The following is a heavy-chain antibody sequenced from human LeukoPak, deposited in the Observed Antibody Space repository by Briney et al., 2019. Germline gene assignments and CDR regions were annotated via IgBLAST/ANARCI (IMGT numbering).Heavy chain of an antibody. V-gene: IGHV5-51*01. D-gene: IGHD3-3*01. Sequence: GESLRISCKGSGYTFSSYWIGWVRQMPGKGLEWMGIIYPGDSDTRYSPSLQGQVTISVDTSIGTAYLQWSSLKASDTAIYYCASQNDFRLDYWGQGTLVTVSS. CDR2: IYPGDSDT. CDR3: ASQNDFRLDY. CDR1: GYTFSSYW. J-gene: IGHJ4*02.